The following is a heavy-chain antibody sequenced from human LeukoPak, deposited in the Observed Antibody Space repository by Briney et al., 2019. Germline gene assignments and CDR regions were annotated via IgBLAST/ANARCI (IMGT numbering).Heavy chain of an antibody. J-gene: IGHJ4*02. V-gene: IGHV3-48*02. CDR3: ARSRFSFDY. Sequence: GGSLRLSCAASGFTFSSYAMNWVRQAPGKGLEWVSYISSRSSTIFYADSVKGRFTVSRDNANNSLFLQMNSLRDEDTAAYYCARSRFSFDYWGQGTLVTVSS. D-gene: IGHD3-3*01. CDR1: GFTFSSYA. CDR2: ISSRSSTI.